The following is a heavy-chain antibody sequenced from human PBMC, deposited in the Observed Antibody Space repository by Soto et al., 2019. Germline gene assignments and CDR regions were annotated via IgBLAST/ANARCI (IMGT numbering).Heavy chain of an antibody. V-gene: IGHV1-2*02. CDR3: ARDSVWYYDFWSGPRDNWFDP. CDR1: GYTFTGYY. Sequence: ASVKVSCKASGYTFTGYYMHWVRQAPGQGLEWMGWINPNSGGTNYAQKFQGRVTMTRDTSISTAYMEPSRLRSDDTAVYYCARDSVWYYDFWSGPRDNWFDPWGQGTLVTVSS. CDR2: INPNSGGT. J-gene: IGHJ5*02. D-gene: IGHD3-3*01.